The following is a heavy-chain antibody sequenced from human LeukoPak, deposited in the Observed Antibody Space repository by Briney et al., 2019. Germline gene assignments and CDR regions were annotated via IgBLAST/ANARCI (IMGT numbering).Heavy chain of an antibody. V-gene: IGHV3-74*03. CDR3: ASLGTLVP. J-gene: IGHJ5*02. CDR2: INTDGSIT. Sequence: GGSLRLSCAASGFTFSTYLMHWVRQAPGRGLVWVSRINTDGSITTYADSVKGRFTISRDNAKNTLYLQMNSLRDEDTAVYYCASLGTLVPWGQGTLVTVSS. D-gene: IGHD3-9*01. CDR1: GFTFSTYL.